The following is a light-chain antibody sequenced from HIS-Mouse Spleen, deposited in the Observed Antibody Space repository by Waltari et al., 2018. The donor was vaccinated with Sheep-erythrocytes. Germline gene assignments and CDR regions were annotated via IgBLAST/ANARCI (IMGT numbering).Light chain of an antibody. CDR3: CSYAGSYNHV. J-gene: IGLJ1*01. CDR2: DVS. V-gene: IGLV2-11*01. Sequence: QSALTPPRSVSGSPGQSVTISCTGTSSYVGGYHYVPWYQQHPGKAPKLMIYDVSKRPSGVPDRFSGSKSGNTASLTISGLQAEDEADYYCCSYAGSYNHVFATGTKVTVL. CDR1: SSYVGGYHY.